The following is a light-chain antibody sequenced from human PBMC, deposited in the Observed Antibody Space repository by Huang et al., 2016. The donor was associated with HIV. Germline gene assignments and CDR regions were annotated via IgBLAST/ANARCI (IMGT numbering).Light chain of an antibody. J-gene: IGKJ4*01. Sequence: EIVMTQSPDTLSVSPGERATLSCRASQSVRDKVAWYQQKPGQVPRLRLHAPSTRAAGVPARFSGSGSGTEFTLTISSLQSEDCGVYYCQQYESWPPLTFGGGTKVEIK. CDR3: QQYESWPPLT. CDR1: QSVRDK. V-gene: IGKV3-15*01. CDR2: APS.